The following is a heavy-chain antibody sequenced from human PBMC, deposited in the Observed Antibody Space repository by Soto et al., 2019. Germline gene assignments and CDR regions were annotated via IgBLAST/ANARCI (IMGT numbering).Heavy chain of an antibody. CDR2: IMPIFGSA. CDR1: GGTFSRNT. Sequence: QVQLVQSGAEVKKPGSSVKVSCKASGGTFSRNTLSWVRQAPGQGLEWMGGIMPIFGSANYAQKFQGRVTITADENTRTVYMELSRLRSEDTAVYYCARQFDSDTTGYYYAYWGQGTLVTVSS. J-gene: IGHJ4*02. CDR3: ARQFDSDTTGYYYAY. V-gene: IGHV1-69*01. D-gene: IGHD3-22*01.